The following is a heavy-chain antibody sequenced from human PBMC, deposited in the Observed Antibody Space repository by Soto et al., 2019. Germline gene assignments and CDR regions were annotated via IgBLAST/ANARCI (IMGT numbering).Heavy chain of an antibody. CDR3: ASLPYCTPTSCHLWTDGWFDP. Sequence: SETLSLTCTVSGGSISSSGYYWGWIRQPPGKGLEWIGNINYSGSSNYNPSLKSRVTISVDTSKNQFSLRLSSVTAADTAVYYCASLPYCTPTSCHLWTDGWFDPWGQGTLVTVSS. CDR1: GGSISSSGYY. D-gene: IGHD2-2*01. V-gene: IGHV4-39*01. J-gene: IGHJ5*02. CDR2: INYSGSS.